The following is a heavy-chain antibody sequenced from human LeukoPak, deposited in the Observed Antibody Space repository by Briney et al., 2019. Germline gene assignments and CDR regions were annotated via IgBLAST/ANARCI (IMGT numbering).Heavy chain of an antibody. CDR1: GFTFRSYA. CDR2: ISGSGGST. V-gene: IGHV3-23*01. D-gene: IGHD3-10*01. CDR3: AKDHYYGSGSFDY. Sequence: GGSLRLSCVASGFTFRSYAMSWVRRAPGKGLEWVSAISGSGGSTYYADSVKGRFTFSRDNSKNALYLQMNSLRAEDTAVYYCAKDHYYGSGSFDYWGQGTLVTVSP. J-gene: IGHJ4*02.